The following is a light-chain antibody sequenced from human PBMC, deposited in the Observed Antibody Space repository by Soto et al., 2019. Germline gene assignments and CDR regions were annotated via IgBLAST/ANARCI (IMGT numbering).Light chain of an antibody. V-gene: IGKV3-20*01. CDR2: DAS. J-gene: IGKJ4*01. CDR1: QSVRTY. Sequence: EIVLTQSPVTLSLSPGERATLSCRASQSVRTYLAWYQVKPGQAPRLLIYDASSRASGVPARFSGSGSGTDFTLTISSLEPEDFAVYYCQQYGSSPPLTFGGGTKVDIK. CDR3: QQYGSSPPLT.